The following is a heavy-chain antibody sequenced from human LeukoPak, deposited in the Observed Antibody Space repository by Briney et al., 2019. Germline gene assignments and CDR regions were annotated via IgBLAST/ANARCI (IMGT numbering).Heavy chain of an antibody. Sequence: ASVKVSCKASGYTFTSYYMHWVRQAPGQGLEWMGIINPSSGSTSYAQKFQGRVTMTRDMSTSTVYMELSSLRSEDTAVYYCARWKTTMVRGVKWDWFDPWGQGTLVTVSS. D-gene: IGHD3-10*01. CDR1: GYTFTSYY. V-gene: IGHV1-46*01. CDR3: ARWKTTMVRGVKWDWFDP. J-gene: IGHJ5*02. CDR2: INPSSGST.